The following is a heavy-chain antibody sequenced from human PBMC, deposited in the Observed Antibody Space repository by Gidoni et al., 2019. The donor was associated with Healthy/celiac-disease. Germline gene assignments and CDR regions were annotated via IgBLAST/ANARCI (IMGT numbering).Heavy chain of an antibody. V-gene: IGHV3-64*01. D-gene: IGHD2-21*01. CDR3: ARQKGYFGNVGYFDY. CDR2: ISSNGGST. CDR1: GFPFSSYA. Sequence: EVQLVESGGGLVQPGGSLRPSCAAPGFPFSSYAVHWVRPAPGKGLEYVSAISSNGGSTYYANSVKGRFTISRDNSKNTLYLQMGSLRAEDMAVYYCARQKGYFGNVGYFDYWGQGTLVTVSS. J-gene: IGHJ4*02.